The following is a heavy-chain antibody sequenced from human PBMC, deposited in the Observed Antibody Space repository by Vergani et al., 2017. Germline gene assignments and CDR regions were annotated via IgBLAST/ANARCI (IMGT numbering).Heavy chain of an antibody. Sequence: QVRLQESGPGLVKPSETLSLTCSVSGGSMSGYYWSWIRQPPGKELAWIGYMYHSGSTNYNPSLATRVTISGDTSKNQFSLKLNSVTAADTAVYYCGRVADFYGLGSRLLDLWGQGILVTVSS. D-gene: IGHD3-10*01. CDR3: GRVADFYGLGSRLLDL. CDR2: MYHSGST. J-gene: IGHJ5*02. V-gene: IGHV4-59*01. CDR1: GGSMSGYY.